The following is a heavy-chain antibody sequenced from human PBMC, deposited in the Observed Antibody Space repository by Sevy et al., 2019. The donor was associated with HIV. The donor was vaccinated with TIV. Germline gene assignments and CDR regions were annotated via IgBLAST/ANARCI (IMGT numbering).Heavy chain of an antibody. D-gene: IGHD6-13*01. CDR2: VYDDGTT. V-gene: IGHV4-39*01. CDR3: ARRRGGSSWSDY. J-gene: IGHJ4*02. Sequence: SETLSLTCTVSGGSITSSNYRWAWIRQPPGKGLEWIGNVYDDGTTYYNPSLKSRVTISIDRSKNQFSLKLNSVTAADTAVYYCARRRGGSSWSDYWGQGTLVTVSS. CDR1: GGSITSSNYR.